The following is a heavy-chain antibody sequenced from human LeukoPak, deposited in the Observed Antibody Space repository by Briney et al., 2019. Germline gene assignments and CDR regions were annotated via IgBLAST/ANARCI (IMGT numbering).Heavy chain of an antibody. D-gene: IGHD2-15*01. Sequence: SETLSLTCSVSGGSISGYYWSWIRQPAGKGLEWIGRIDARGGTKYNPSLKSRVTLSVDTYMYQFSLKLSTVPPGDTAVYYCARIGSCSGSSCHFDYWGQGTLVTVSS. CDR1: GGSISGYY. CDR2: IDARGGT. V-gene: IGHV4-4*07. J-gene: IGHJ4*02. CDR3: ARIGSCSGSSCHFDY.